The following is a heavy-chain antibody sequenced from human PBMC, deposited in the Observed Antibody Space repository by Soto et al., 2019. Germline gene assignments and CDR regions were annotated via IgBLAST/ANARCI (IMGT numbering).Heavy chain of an antibody. Sequence: QVQLQQWGAGMLKPSETLSLTCAVYGGSFSGYYWSWIRQPPGKGLEWIGEINHSGSTNYNPSLKSRVTISVDTSNNQFSLKLSSVTAADTAVYYCARGGGLVWKVTTVYYFDYWGQGNLVTVSS. V-gene: IGHV4-34*01. D-gene: IGHD4-17*01. CDR1: GGSFSGYY. J-gene: IGHJ4*02. CDR2: INHSGST. CDR3: ARGGGLVWKVTTVYYFDY.